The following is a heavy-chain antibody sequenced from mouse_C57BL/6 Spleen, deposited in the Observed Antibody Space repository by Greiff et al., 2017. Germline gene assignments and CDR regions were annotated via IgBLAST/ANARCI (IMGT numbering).Heavy chain of an antibody. D-gene: IGHD4-1*01. Sequence: VNVVESGAELVRPGASVKLSCKASGYTFTDYYINWVKQRPGQGLEWIARIYPGSGNTYYNEKFKGKATLTAEKSSSTAYMQLSSLTSEDSAVYFCARRGLGRYYAMDYWGQGTSVTVSS. V-gene: IGHV1-76*01. J-gene: IGHJ4*01. CDR3: ARRGLGRYYAMDY. CDR1: GYTFTDYY. CDR2: IYPGSGNT.